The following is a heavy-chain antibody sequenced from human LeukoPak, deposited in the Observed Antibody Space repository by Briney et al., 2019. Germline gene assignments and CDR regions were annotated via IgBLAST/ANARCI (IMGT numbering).Heavy chain of an antibody. Sequence: SQTLSLTCTVSGGSISSGSYYWSWIRHPAGKGLEWIGRIYTSGSTNYNPSLKSRVTISVDTSKNQFSLKLSSVTAADTAVYYCARDFGLNYHYYYMDVWGKGTTVTVSS. CDR1: GGSISSGSYY. D-gene: IGHD3-10*01. V-gene: IGHV4-61*02. CDR3: ARDFGLNYHYYYMDV. J-gene: IGHJ6*03. CDR2: IYTSGST.